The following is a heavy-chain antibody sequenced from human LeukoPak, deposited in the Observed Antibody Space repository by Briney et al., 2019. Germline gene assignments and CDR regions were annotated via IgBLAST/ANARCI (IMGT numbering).Heavy chain of an antibody. CDR1: GGSISSSSYY. Sequence: PSETLSLTCAVSGGSISSSSYYWGWIRQPPGKGLEWIGSIYYSGSTYYNLSLKSRVTISVDTSKNQFSLKLSSVTAADTAVYYCARRRVRGYYFDYWGQGTLVTVSS. J-gene: IGHJ4*02. CDR3: ARRRVRGYYFDY. CDR2: IYYSGST. D-gene: IGHD3-10*01. V-gene: IGHV4-39*01.